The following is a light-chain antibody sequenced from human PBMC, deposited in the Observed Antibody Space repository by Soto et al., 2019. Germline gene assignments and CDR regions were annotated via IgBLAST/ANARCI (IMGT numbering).Light chain of an antibody. CDR1: SSDVGGYNY. CDR3: SSHTSSSTPYV. V-gene: IGLV2-14*01. J-gene: IGLJ1*01. Sequence: QSVLTQPASVSGSPGQSITISCTGTSSDVGGYNYVSWYQQHPGKAPKLMIYDVSNRPSGVSNRFSGSKSGNTASLTISGLQAEDEADYYCSSHTSSSTPYVFGTGTKVT. CDR2: DVS.